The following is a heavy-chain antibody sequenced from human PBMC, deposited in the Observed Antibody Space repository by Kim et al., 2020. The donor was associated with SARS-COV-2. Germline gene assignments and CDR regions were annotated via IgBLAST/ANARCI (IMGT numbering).Heavy chain of an antibody. CDR3: ARGGNWNYVHDAFDI. D-gene: IGHD1-7*01. J-gene: IGHJ3*02. V-gene: IGHV3-21*01. Sequence: DSVKGRFTISRDNAKNSLYLQMYSLRAEDTAVYYCARGGNWNYVHDAFDIWGQGTMVTVSS.